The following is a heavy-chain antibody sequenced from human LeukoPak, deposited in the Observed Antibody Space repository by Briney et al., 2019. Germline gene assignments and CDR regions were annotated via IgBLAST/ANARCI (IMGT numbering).Heavy chain of an antibody. CDR3: VKDWTYSFED. D-gene: IGHD3/OR15-3a*01. J-gene: IGHJ4*02. CDR2: ISSINSGE. CDR1: GFAFNTYS. Sequence: GGSLRLSCAASGFAFNTYSVNWVRQAPGKGLEWISYISSINSGEYYADSVKGRFSISRDNAKNSLSLQMNSLRVEDTAVYYCVKDWTYSFEDWGQGTLVTVSS. V-gene: IGHV3-48*01.